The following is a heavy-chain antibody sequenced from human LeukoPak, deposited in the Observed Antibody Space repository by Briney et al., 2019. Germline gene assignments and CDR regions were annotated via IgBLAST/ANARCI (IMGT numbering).Heavy chain of an antibody. CDR1: GFTFSSFG. J-gene: IGHJ4*02. Sequence: PGGSLRLSCAASGFTFSSFGMHWVRQAPGKGLEWVAFIRYDGSKKYYADSVKGRFTFSRDNSKNTLYLQMNSLRAEDTAVYYCAILIGLFDYWGQGTLVTVSS. V-gene: IGHV3-30*02. D-gene: IGHD3-10*01. CDR2: IRYDGSKK. CDR3: AILIGLFDY.